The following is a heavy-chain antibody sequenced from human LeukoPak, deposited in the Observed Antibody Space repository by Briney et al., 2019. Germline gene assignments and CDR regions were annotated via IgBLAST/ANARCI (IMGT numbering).Heavy chain of an antibody. D-gene: IGHD4-11*01. CDR2: IYSGGST. CDR1: GFIVSSYY. Sequence: GGSLRLSCVASGFIVSSYYMTWLRQAQGKGLVWVTVIYSGGSTYYADSVKGRVAISRDNSKNTVFLQMSSVRAEDTAMYYCARSYRNHLFGMDVWGQGATVTVSS. CDR3: ARSYRNHLFGMDV. J-gene: IGHJ6*02. V-gene: IGHV3-66*01.